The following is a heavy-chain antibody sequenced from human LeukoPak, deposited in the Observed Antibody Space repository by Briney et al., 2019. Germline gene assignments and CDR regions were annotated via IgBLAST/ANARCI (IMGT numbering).Heavy chain of an antibody. CDR3: ARRRALTNRVVTPRPHWFDP. V-gene: IGHV4-34*01. CDR2: INHSGST. J-gene: IGHJ5*02. D-gene: IGHD3-22*01. CDR1: GGSFSDYY. Sequence: SETLSLTCGLYGGSFSDYYWSWIRQSPGKGLEWIGEINHSGSTNYNPSLKSRVTISVDTSKNQFSLKLSSVTAADTAVYYCARRRALTNRVVTPRPHWFDPWGQGTLVTVSS.